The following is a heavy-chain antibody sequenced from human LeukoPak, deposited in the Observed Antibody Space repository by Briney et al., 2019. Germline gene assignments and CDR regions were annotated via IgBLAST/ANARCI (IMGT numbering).Heavy chain of an antibody. J-gene: IGHJ4*02. D-gene: IGHD5-24*01. CDR2: IQHDGSAK. V-gene: IGHV3-7*04. Sequence: PGGSLRLSCAASGFTFSSYWMSWVRQAPGKGLEWVASIQHDGSAKYYVDSVQGRFTISRDIADNSLYLQMNSLRADDTAVYFCARALDVYSQTGFDYWGQGTLVTVSS. CDR3: ARALDVYSQTGFDY. CDR1: GFTFSSYW.